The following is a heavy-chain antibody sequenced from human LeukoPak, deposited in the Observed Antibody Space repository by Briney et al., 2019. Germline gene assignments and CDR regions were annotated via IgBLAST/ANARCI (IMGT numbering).Heavy chain of an antibody. J-gene: IGHJ4*02. V-gene: IGHV3-23*01. D-gene: IGHD6-19*01. CDR2: ISGSGGST. Sequence: GGSLRLSCAASGFTFSSYAMSWVRQAPGKGLEWVSAISGSGGSTYYADSVKGRFTISRDNSKNTLYLQMNSLRAEDTAVYYCAKVGKQWLTSGSFDYWGQGTLVTVSS. CDR1: GFTFSSYA. CDR3: AKVGKQWLTSGSFDY.